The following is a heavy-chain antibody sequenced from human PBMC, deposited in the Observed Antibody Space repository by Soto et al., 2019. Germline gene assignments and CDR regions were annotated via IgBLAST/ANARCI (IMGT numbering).Heavy chain of an antibody. CDR2: VIPMSGSS. D-gene: IGHD1-26*01. V-gene: IGHV1-69*06. CDR1: GGTFSTYV. CDR3: ARGRPRSGPPFYYYGLYV. J-gene: IGHJ6*02. Sequence: QVQLVQSGAEVKKPGSSVKVSCKASGGTFSTYVISWVRQAPGQGLEWMGRVIPMSGSSNYAQKFQGRVTITADKDTSIAYMEVRSLRSEDTAVYYCARGRPRSGPPFYYYGLYVWGQGTTVIGSS.